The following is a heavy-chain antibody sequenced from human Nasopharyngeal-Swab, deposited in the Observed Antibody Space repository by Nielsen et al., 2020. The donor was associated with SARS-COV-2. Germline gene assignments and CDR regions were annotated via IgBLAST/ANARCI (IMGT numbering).Heavy chain of an antibody. V-gene: IGHV3-33*01. J-gene: IGHJ4*02. D-gene: IGHD3-10*01. CDR1: GFTYKYG. Sequence: GGSLRLSCVASGFTYKYGMNWVRQAPGKGLEWVSVIWHDGSKKFYAESVKGRFSISRDESKNTVYLQMSSLRVEDTAVYYCVSAGSIEYWGPGTLVTVSS. CDR2: IWHDGSKK. CDR3: VSAGSIEY.